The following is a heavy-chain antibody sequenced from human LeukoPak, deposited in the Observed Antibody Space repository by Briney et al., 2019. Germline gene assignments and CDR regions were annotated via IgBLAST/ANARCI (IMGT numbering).Heavy chain of an antibody. V-gene: IGHV3-7*04. D-gene: IGHD5-24*01. J-gene: IGHJ4*02. CDR2: IKQDGSKK. CDR3: TRVGYIDEGIDY. CDR1: GFPFSSYW. Sequence: GGSLRLTCVASGFPFSSYWMTWVRQAPGKGLEWVANIKQDGSKKSYVDSVKGRFTISRDNAKNSLYLQMNSLRAEDTAIYYCTRVGYIDEGIDYWGLGTLVTVSS.